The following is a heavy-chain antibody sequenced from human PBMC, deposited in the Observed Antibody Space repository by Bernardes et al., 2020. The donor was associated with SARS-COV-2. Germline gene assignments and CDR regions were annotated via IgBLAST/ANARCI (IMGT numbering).Heavy chain of an antibody. Sequence: GGSLRLSCVASGFTFGLYNMNWVRQAPGKGLEWVSCITGSSETKYYADSVEGRFTISRDNAKKSLYLQMNSLRAEDTAVYYCARPSGAHGWYFDVWGRGTLVTVSS. CDR1: GFTFGLYN. J-gene: IGHJ2*01. V-gene: IGHV3-48*01. CDR3: ARPSGAHGWYFDV. D-gene: IGHD1-26*01. CDR2: ITGSSETK.